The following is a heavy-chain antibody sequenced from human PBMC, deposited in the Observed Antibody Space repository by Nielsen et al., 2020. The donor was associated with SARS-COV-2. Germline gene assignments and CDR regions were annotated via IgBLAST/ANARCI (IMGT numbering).Heavy chain of an antibody. CDR1: GFTFDDYA. J-gene: IGHJ4*02. CDR3: ARNDFWSGYYLDY. Sequence: GGSLRLSCAASGFTFDDYAIHWVRQVPGKGLEWVSGISWNGGIIDYADSVKGRFTISRDNARNSLYLQMNSLRAEDTALYYCARNDFWSGYYLDYWGQGTLVTVSS. V-gene: IGHV3-9*01. D-gene: IGHD3-3*01. CDR2: ISWNGGII.